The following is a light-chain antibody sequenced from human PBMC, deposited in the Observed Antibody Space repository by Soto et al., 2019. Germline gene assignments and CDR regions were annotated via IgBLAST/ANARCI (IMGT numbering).Light chain of an antibody. Sequence: ETVLTQSPATLSLSPGERATPSCRASQSVSSYLAWYQQKPGQAPRLLIYDASNRATGIPARFSGSGSGTDFTLTSSSLEPEDFAVYYCQQRSNWPTFGQGTKVDIK. V-gene: IGKV3-11*01. CDR1: QSVSSY. CDR3: QQRSNWPT. J-gene: IGKJ1*01. CDR2: DAS.